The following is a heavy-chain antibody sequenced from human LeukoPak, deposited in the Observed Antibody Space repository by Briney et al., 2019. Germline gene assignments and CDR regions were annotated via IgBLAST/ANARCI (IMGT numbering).Heavy chain of an antibody. D-gene: IGHD5-12*01. Sequence: GGSLRLSCAASGFTFSSYGMSWVRQAPGKGLEWVSAISGSGGSTYYADSVKGRFTISRDNAKNSLYLQMNSLRAEDTAVYYCARGAYSGYGSLNYWGQGTLVTVSS. J-gene: IGHJ4*02. V-gene: IGHV3-23*01. CDR2: ISGSGGST. CDR1: GFTFSSYG. CDR3: ARGAYSGYGSLNY.